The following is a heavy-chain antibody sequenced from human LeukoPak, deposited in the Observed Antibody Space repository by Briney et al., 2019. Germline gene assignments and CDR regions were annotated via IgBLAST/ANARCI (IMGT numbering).Heavy chain of an antibody. J-gene: IGHJ4*02. D-gene: IGHD2-8*02. CDR2: IRNYGGST. CDR3: ANPAPGVVYLY. CDR1: GFTFSSYD. V-gene: IGHV3-23*01. Sequence: QPGGSLRLSCAASGFTFSSYDMSWVRQAPGKGLEWVSGIRNYGGSTYYADSVKGRFTISRDNSKNTLYLQMNSLRAEDTAVYYCANPAPGVVYLYWGQRTLVTVSS.